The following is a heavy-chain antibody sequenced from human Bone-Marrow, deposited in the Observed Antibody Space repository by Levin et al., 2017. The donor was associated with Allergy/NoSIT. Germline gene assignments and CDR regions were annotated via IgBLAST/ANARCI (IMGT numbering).Heavy chain of an antibody. Sequence: GGSLRLSCAASGFTFRSYGMSWVRQAPGKGLEWVSAISGSGGNTYYADSVKGRFTISRDNSKNTLYLQMNSLRAEDTAIYYCAKDLRWAFDYWGQGTLVSVSS. CDR1: GFTFRSYG. CDR3: AKDLRWAFDY. V-gene: IGHV3-23*01. D-gene: IGHD4-23*01. J-gene: IGHJ4*02. CDR2: ISGSGGNT.